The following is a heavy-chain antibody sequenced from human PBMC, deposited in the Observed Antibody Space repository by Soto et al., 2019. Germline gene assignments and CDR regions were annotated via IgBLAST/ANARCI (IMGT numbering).Heavy chain of an antibody. J-gene: IGHJ5*02. CDR3: ARDTYYYGSGSYSP. CDR1: GFTFIRYS. D-gene: IGHD3-10*01. Sequence: GGSLRLSCAASGFTFIRYSMNWVRQAPGKGLEWIAYISGSSSTIKYADSVKGRFTISRDNAKNLLFLQMSSLRAEDTAVYYCARDTYYYGSGSYSPWGQGTLVTVSS. CDR2: ISGSSSTI. V-gene: IGHV3-48*01.